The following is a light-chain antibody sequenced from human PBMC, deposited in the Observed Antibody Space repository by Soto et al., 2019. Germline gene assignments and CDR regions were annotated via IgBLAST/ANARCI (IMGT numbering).Light chain of an antibody. J-gene: IGKJ1*01. Sequence: EIVLTQSPATLSLSPGERATLSYRASQSVSSYLAWYQQKPGQAPRLLIYDASNRATGIPARFSGSGSGTDFTLTISSLESEDFAVYYCQQPSNCWTFGQGTKVDIK. V-gene: IGKV3-11*01. CDR1: QSVSSY. CDR2: DAS. CDR3: QQPSNCWT.